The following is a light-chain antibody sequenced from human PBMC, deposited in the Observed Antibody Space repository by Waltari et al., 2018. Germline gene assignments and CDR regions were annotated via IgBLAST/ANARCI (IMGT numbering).Light chain of an antibody. Sequence: DIQMTQSPSSLSASVGYRVTITCRARQSVRSFLTWYQQKPGKATQLLIYAASTLESGVPSRFSGSGAGTDFNLAISSLQLEDVATYYCQQSYTVPITFGPGTKVDIK. J-gene: IGKJ3*01. V-gene: IGKV1-39*01. CDR3: QQSYTVPIT. CDR1: QSVRSF. CDR2: AAS.